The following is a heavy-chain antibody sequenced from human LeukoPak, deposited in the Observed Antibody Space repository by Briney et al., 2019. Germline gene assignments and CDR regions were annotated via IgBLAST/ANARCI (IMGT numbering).Heavy chain of an antibody. CDR2: IRGSGGST. J-gene: IGHJ6*03. V-gene: IGHV3-23*01. Sequence: GGSLRLSCEASGFTFSRYGMSWVRQAPGKGLEWVSAIRGSGGSTYYADSVKGRFTISRDNSKNTLYLQMNSLRAEDTALYYCARDQGDLVVVVAAAEYYYYYMDVWGKGTTVTVSS. D-gene: IGHD2-15*01. CDR1: GFTFSRYG. CDR3: ARDQGDLVVVVAAAEYYYYYMDV.